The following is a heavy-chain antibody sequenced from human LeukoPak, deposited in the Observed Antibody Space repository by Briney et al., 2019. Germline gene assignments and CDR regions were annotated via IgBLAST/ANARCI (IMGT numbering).Heavy chain of an antibody. CDR1: SGSTSSYY. J-gene: IGHJ4*02. V-gene: IGHV4-4*07. CDR2: IYSSGST. Sequence: SETLSLTCTVSSGSTSSYYWSWIRQPAGKGLEWIGRIYSSGSTNYNPSLKSRVTMSVDTSKNQFSLKLSSVTAADTAVYYCARGAEYYAIWRGYAGYSDYWGQGISVTVSS. D-gene: IGHD3-3*01. CDR3: ARGAEYYAIWRGYAGYSDY.